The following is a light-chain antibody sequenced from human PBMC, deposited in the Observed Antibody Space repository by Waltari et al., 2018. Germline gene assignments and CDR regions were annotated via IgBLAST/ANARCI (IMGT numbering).Light chain of an antibody. CDR1: SRDVGTYNL. Sequence: QSALTQPASVSGSPGQSIAVSCPGTSRDVGTYNLFPWYQQHPGKAPKLLIYEASKRPSGVSNRFSGSKSGNTASLTISGLQSEDEADYYCCSFAGRSTWVFGTGTKVTVL. J-gene: IGLJ1*01. V-gene: IGLV2-23*01. CDR2: EAS. CDR3: CSFAGRSTWV.